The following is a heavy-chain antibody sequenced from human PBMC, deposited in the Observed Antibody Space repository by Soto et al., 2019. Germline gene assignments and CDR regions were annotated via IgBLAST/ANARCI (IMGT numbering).Heavy chain of an antibody. J-gene: IGHJ6*02. D-gene: IGHD3-10*01. CDR2: INPSGGST. CDR3: ARHYGSGIHWLDHYYGMDV. V-gene: IGHV1-46*01. CDR1: GYTFTSYY. Sequence: GASVKVSCKASGYTFTSYYMHWVRQAPGQGLEWMGIINPSGGSTSYAQKFQGRVTMTRDTSTSTVYMELSSLRSEDTAVYYCARHYGSGIHWLDHYYGMDVWGQGTTVTVYS.